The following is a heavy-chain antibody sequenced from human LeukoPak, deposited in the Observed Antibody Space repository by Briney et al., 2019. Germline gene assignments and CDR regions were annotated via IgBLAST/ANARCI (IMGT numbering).Heavy chain of an antibody. J-gene: IGHJ4*02. V-gene: IGHV1-18*01. CDR3: ARDPKYCSSTSCDGFDY. D-gene: IGHD2-2*01. CDR2: ISAYNGNT. Sequence: ASVKVSCKASGYTFTSYGISWVRQAPGQGLEWMGWISAYNGNTNYAQKLQGRVTMTTDTSTSTAYMELRSLRSDDTAVYYCARDPKYCSSTSCDGFDYWGQGTLVTVS. CDR1: GYTFTSYG.